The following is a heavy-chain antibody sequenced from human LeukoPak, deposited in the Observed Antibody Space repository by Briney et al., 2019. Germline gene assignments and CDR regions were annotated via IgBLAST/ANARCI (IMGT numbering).Heavy chain of an antibody. J-gene: IGHJ4*02. V-gene: IGHV3-53*01. D-gene: IGHD6-13*01. CDR3: AREAGEVEDSSSWFDY. Sequence: GGSLILSCAASGFTVSSNYMSWVRQAPGEGLVGGSVIYSGGSTYSAASVKGRFTISRDNSKNTLYLQMNSLRAEDTAVYYCAREAGEVEDSSSWFDYWGQGTLVTVSS. CDR1: GFTVSSNY. CDR2: IYSGGST.